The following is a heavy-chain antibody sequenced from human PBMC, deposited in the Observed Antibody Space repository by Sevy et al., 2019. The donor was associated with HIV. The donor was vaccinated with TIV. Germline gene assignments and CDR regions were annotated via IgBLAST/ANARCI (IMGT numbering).Heavy chain of an antibody. D-gene: IGHD3-22*01. Sequence: ASVKVSCKASGYTFTSYGISWVRQAPGQGLEWMGWISAYNGNTNYAQKLQGRVTMTTDISTSTAYMELRSLRSDDTAVYYCARDRGAYDSSGYYKYYFDYWGQGTLVTVSS. V-gene: IGHV1-18*04. CDR1: GYTFTSYG. J-gene: IGHJ4*02. CDR3: ARDRGAYDSSGYYKYYFDY. CDR2: ISAYNGNT.